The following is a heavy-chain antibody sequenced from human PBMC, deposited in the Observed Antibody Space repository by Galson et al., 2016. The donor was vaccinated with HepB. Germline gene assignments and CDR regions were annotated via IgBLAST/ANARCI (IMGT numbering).Heavy chain of an antibody. CDR2: ITGGSSI. CDR1: GFTFKNYE. CDR3: VRDGDHDSGYGMDV. D-gene: IGHD3-22*01. J-gene: IGHJ6*02. V-gene: IGHV3-48*03. Sequence: SLRLSCAASGFTFKNYEMNWVRQAPGKGLEWFSAITGGSSIFYADSVRGRFTTSRDNARNSLFLEMNSLRAEDTALYYCVRDGDHDSGYGMDVWGQGTTVIVSS.